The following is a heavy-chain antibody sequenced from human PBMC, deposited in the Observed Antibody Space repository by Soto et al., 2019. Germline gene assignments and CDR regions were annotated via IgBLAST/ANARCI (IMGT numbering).Heavy chain of an antibody. Sequence: PSETLSLTCAASGGSISSGGYSWSWIRQPPGKGLEWIGYIYHSGSTYYNPSLKSRVTISVDRSKNQFSLKLSSVTAADTAVYYCATTNLTTVTNFDYWGQGTLVTVSS. CDR1: GGSISSGGYS. CDR2: IYHSGST. CDR3: ATTNLTTVTNFDY. V-gene: IGHV4-30-2*01. D-gene: IGHD4-17*01. J-gene: IGHJ4*02.